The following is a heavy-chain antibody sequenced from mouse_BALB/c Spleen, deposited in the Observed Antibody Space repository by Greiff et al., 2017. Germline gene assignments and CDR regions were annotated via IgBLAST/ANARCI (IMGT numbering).Heavy chain of an antibody. V-gene: IGHV1-54*02. CDR1: GYAFTNYL. CDR2: INPGSGGT. CDR3: ARRYCGSGLFAY. Sequence: VQLQQSGAELVRPGTSVKVSCKASGYAFTNYLIEWVKQRPGQGLEWIGVINPGSGGTNYNEKFKGKATFTADTSSNTAYMQLSSLTSEDSAVYYCARRYCGSGLFAYWGQGTLVTVSA. J-gene: IGHJ3*01. D-gene: IGHD1-1*01.